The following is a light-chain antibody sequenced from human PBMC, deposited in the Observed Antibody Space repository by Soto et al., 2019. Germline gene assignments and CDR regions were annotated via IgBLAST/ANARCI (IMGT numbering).Light chain of an antibody. CDR2: KTS. V-gene: IGKV1-5*03. Sequence: IQMTQSPSTLSASVGDTVTITCRASESIYSWLAWDKQIPGKAPQLLIYKTSTLEGGVPSRFSGSGAGAEYTLTISSLQPDDFSTYYCQEYNTNSRTFGQGTRV. CDR3: QEYNTNSRT. J-gene: IGKJ1*01. CDR1: ESIYSW.